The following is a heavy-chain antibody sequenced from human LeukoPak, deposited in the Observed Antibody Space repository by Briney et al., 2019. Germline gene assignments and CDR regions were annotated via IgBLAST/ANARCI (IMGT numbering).Heavy chain of an antibody. CDR2: IYYSGST. Sequence: SETLSLTCTVSGGSISSYYWSWIRQPPGKGLEWIGYIYYSGSTNYNPSLKSRVTISVDTSKHQFSLKLSSVTAADTAVYYCARHPPYYYGSGKAKNWFDPWGQGTLVTVSS. CDR3: ARHPPYYYGSGKAKNWFDP. J-gene: IGHJ5*02. V-gene: IGHV4-59*08. CDR1: GGSISSYY. D-gene: IGHD3-10*01.